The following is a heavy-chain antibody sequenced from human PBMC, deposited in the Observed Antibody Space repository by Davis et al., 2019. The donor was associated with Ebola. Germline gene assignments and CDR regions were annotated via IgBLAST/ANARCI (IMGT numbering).Heavy chain of an antibody. V-gene: IGHV4-59*01. D-gene: IGHD2-21*02. J-gene: IGHJ4*02. CDR2: VYYSGST. CDR3: ARGHGGDSKY. Sequence: PSEILSLTCTVSGGSINTYYWSWIRQPPGKGLEWIGYVYYSGSTNYNPSLKSRVTISVDTSKNQLSLKLNSVTAADTAVYYCARGHGGDSKYWGQGTLVTVSS. CDR1: GGSINTYY.